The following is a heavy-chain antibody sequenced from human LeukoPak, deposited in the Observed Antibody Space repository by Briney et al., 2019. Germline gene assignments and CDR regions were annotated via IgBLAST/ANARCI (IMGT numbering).Heavy chain of an antibody. CDR1: GGSISSYY. D-gene: IGHD6-6*01. Sequence: PSETLSLTCTVSGGSISSYYWSWIRQPPGKGLEWIGYIYYSGSTNYNPSLKSRVTISVDTSKKQISLKLSSVTAADTAVYYCARGYSSSSGRPDYWGQGTLVTVSS. V-gene: IGHV4-59*08. CDR3: ARGYSSSSGRPDY. J-gene: IGHJ4*02. CDR2: IYYSGST.